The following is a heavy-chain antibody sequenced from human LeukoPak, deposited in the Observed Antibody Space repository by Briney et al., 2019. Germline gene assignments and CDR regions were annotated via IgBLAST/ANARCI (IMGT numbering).Heavy chain of an antibody. J-gene: IGHJ5*02. D-gene: IGHD2-15*01. CDR2: INHSGST. CDR3: AREGPVLVVPRVRGFDP. V-gene: IGHV4-34*01. CDR1: GGSFSGYY. Sequence: SETLSLTCAVYGGSFSGYYWSWIRQPPGKGLEWIGEINHSGSTNYNPSLKSRVTISVDTAKNQFSLKLSSVTAADTAVYYCAREGPVLVVPRVRGFDPWGQGTLVTVSS.